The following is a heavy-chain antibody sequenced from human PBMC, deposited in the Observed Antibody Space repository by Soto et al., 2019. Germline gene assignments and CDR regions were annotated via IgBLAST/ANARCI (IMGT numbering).Heavy chain of an antibody. CDR3: AKDQAVAGIYNWFDP. Sequence: GGSLRLSCAASGFTFSSYGMHWVRQAPGKGLEWVAVISYDGSNKYYADSVKGRFTISRDNSKNTLYLQMNSLRAEDTAVYYCAKDQAVAGIYNWFDPWGQGTLVTVSS. V-gene: IGHV3-30*18. D-gene: IGHD6-19*01. CDR2: ISYDGSNK. J-gene: IGHJ5*02. CDR1: GFTFSSYG.